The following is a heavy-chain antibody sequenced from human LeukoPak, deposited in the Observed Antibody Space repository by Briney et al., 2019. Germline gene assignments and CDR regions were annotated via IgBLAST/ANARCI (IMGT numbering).Heavy chain of an antibody. CDR3: VKDGMSLDSSWFDY. CDR1: GFTFSSYD. J-gene: IGHJ4*02. D-gene: IGHD6-13*01. V-gene: IGHV3-30*18. Sequence: GRSLRLSCAASGFTFSSYDMHWVRQAPGKGLEWVAVISYDGSNKYYADSVKGRFTISRDISENTLYLQMNSLRVDDTAVYYCVKDGMSLDSSWFDYWGQGTLVTVSS. CDR2: ISYDGSNK.